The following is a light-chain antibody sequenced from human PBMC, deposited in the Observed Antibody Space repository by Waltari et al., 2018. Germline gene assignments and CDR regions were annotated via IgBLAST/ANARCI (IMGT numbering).Light chain of an antibody. V-gene: IGLV1-40*01. CDR3: QSYDTSLSALV. Sequence: QSVLTQPPSVSGATGQRVTISCSGSTSNTGAGYDVHCYKHLPGTAPKLLIHANNGRPSGVPDRFSGSKSGTSASLAITGLQPEDEADYYCQSYDTSLSALVFGGGTKLTVL. CDR1: TSNTGAGYD. J-gene: IGLJ2*01. CDR2: ANN.